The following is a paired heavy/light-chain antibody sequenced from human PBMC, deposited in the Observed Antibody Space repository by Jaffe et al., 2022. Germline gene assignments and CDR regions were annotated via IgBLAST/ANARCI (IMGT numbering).Light chain of an antibody. J-gene: IGLJ2*01. CDR1: SLRSYY. Sequence: SSELTQDPAVSVALGQTVRITCQGDSLRSYYASWYQQKPGQAPVLVIYGKNNRPSGIPDRFSGSSSGNTASLTITGAQAEDEADYYCNSRDSSGNHGVVFGGGTKLTVL. CDR2: GKN. V-gene: IGLV3-19*01. CDR3: NSRDSSGNHGVV.
Heavy chain of an antibody. J-gene: IGHJ4*02. Sequence: EVQLLESGGGLVQPGGSLRLSCAASGFTFSSYAMSWVRQAPGKGLEWVSAISGSGGSTYYADSVKGRFTISRDNSKNTLYLQMNSLRAEDTAVYYCAKDQIAHKYYDFWSGSKEDYFDYWGQGTLVTVSS. CDR3: AKDQIAHKYYDFWSGSKEDYFDY. V-gene: IGHV3-23*01. D-gene: IGHD3-3*01. CDR1: GFTFSSYA. CDR2: ISGSGGST.